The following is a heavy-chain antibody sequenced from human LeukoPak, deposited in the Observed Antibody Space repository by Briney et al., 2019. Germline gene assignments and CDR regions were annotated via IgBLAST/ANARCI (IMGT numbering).Heavy chain of an antibody. V-gene: IGHV4-34*01. CDR3: ARGRYYDFWSGYYSGYYFDY. CDR2: INHSGST. J-gene: IGHJ4*02. CDR1: GGSFSGYY. Sequence: SETLSLTCAVYGGSFSGYYWSWIRQPPGKGLEWIGEINHSGSTNYNPSLKSRVTISVDTSKNQLSLKLSSVTAADTAVYYCARGRYYDFWSGYYSGYYFDYWGQGTLVTVSS. D-gene: IGHD3-3*01.